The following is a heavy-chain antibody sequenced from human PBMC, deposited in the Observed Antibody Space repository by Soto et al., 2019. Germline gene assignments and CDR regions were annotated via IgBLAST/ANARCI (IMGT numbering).Heavy chain of an antibody. CDR2: IYYSGRT. D-gene: IGHD2-15*01. J-gene: IGHJ5*02. Sequence: QVQLQESGPGLVKPSQTLSLTCTVSGGSISSGGYYWSWIRQHPGKGLEWIGYIYYSGRTYYNPSLKSRVTIXVXTXXNQFSLKLSSVTAADTAVYYCARELYCSGGSCYLRGNWFDPWGQGTLVTVSS. CDR1: GGSISSGGYY. V-gene: IGHV4-31*03. CDR3: ARELYCSGGSCYLRGNWFDP.